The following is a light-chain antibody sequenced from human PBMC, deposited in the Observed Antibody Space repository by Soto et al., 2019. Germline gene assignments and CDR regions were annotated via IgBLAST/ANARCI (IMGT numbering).Light chain of an antibody. J-gene: IGLJ1*01. Sequence: QSALTQPASVSGSPGQSITISCTGTSSDVGGYNYVSWYQHHAGKAPRLMIYASSNRPSGVSHRFSGSRSGNTASLTISGLQAEDEADYYCSSYTSGTTLYVFGTGTKATV. CDR2: ASS. CDR3: SSYTSGTTLYV. CDR1: SSDVGGYNY. V-gene: IGLV2-14*01.